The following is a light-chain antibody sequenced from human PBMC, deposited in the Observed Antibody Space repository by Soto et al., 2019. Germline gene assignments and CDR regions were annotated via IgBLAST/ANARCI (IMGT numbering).Light chain of an antibody. CDR1: LSFSYN. J-gene: IGKJ1*01. CDR2: GVS. V-gene: IGKV3-15*01. CDR3: QHRSVGPRT. Sequence: IVMTQSPATLSLSPGERATLSWRASLSFSYNLAWYQQKRGLPPRLLIYGVSTRTTGIPVRFSGSGSVTDFSLTFSSLEPEDFAVYYYQHRSVGPRTFGRETKVEIK.